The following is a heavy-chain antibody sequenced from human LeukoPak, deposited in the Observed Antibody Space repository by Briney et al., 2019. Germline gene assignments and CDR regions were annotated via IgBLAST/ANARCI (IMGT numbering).Heavy chain of an antibody. V-gene: IGHV4-39*01. CDR1: GGSISSSSYY. Sequence: KPSETLSLTCTVSGGSISSSSYYWGWIRQPPGKGLEWIGTIYYSGSTYYNPSLKSRVTISVDTSKNRFSLKLSSVTAADTAFYYCATQRRAVAGTGSYFDYWGQGTLVTVSS. CDR2: IYYSGST. CDR3: ATQRRAVAGTGSYFDY. J-gene: IGHJ4*02. D-gene: IGHD6-19*01.